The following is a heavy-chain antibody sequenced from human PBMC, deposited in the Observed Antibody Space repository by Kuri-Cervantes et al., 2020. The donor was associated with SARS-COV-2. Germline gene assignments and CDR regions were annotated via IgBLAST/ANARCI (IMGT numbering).Heavy chain of an antibody. V-gene: IGHV3-11*01. Sequence: GGSLRLSCEASGFTFSESYMSWIRQAPGKGLEWLSYIGGGGVTIDYADSVKGRFTISRDNSKNTLYLQMNSLRAEDTAVYYCAKVYGDIVVVPAAKYFQHWGQGTLVTVSS. CDR3: AKVYGDIVVVPAAKYFQH. CDR2: IGGGGVTI. D-gene: IGHD2-2*01. CDR1: GFTFSESY. J-gene: IGHJ1*01.